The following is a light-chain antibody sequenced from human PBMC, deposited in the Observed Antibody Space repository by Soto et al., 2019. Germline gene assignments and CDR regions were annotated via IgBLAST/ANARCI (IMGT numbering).Light chain of an antibody. J-gene: IGKJ1*01. CDR2: GAS. V-gene: IGKV3-20*01. CDR3: QQYGSSPPRA. CDR1: QSVSSSY. Sequence: ENVLTQSPGTLSLSPGERATLSCRSSQSVSSSYLAWYQQKPGQAPRLLIYGASSRATGISDRFSGSGSGTDFTLTISRLEPEDFAVYYCQQYGSSPPRAFGQGTKVDIK.